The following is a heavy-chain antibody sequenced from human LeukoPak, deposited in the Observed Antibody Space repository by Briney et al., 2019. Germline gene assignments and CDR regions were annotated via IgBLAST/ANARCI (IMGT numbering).Heavy chain of an antibody. J-gene: IGHJ6*04. D-gene: IGHD6-19*01. Sequence: AGGSLRLSCAASGFTFSSYGMHWVRQAPGKGLEWVAVISYDGSNKYYADSVKGRFTISRDNSQNTLYLQMNSLRAEDTAVYYCAKPSGRAPKDYYYYGMDVWGNGITVTVSS. CDR2: ISYDGSNK. V-gene: IGHV3-30*18. CDR3: AKPSGRAPKDYYYYGMDV. CDR1: GFTFSSYG.